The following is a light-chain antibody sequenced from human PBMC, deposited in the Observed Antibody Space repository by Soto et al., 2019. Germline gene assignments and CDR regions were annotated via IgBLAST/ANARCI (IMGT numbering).Light chain of an antibody. CDR3: QQYTTSNT. CDR2: GSS. V-gene: IGKV3-20*01. Sequence: ELVLTQSPGTLSLSPGERATLSCRASQTVSSSYLAWYQQKPDQAPRLLIYGSSIRATGVPDRFSGSGSGTDFTLAISRLEPEDYAVYYCQQYTTSNTFGQGTKVDIK. CDR1: QTVSSSY. J-gene: IGKJ2*01.